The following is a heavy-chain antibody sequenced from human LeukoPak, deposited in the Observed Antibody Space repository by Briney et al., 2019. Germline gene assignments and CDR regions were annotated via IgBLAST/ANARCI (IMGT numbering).Heavy chain of an antibody. D-gene: IGHD5-18*01. CDR2: ISGSGGST. Sequence: PGGSLRLSCAASGFTFSSYEMNWVRQAPGKGLEWVSAISGSGGSTYYADSVRGRFTISRDNAKNSLYLQMNSLRAEDTAVYYCARVSSSGYGVSSGLFYWGQGTLVTVSS. J-gene: IGHJ4*02. CDR1: GFTFSSYE. CDR3: ARVSSSGYGVSSGLFY. V-gene: IGHV3-48*03.